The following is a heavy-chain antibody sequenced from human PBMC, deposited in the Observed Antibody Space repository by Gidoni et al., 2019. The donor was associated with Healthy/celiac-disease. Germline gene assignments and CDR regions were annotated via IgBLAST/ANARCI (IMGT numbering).Heavy chain of an antibody. J-gene: IGHJ4*02. D-gene: IGHD5-12*01. CDR3: ARELGGGDIVATIAAFDY. CDR1: GFTFSSYA. CDR2: ISYDGRNK. Sequence: QVQLVESGGGVVQPGRSLRLSCAASGFTFSSYAMHWVRQAPGKGLEWVAVISYDGRNKYYADSVKGRFTISRDKSKNTLYLQMNSLRAEDTAVYYCARELGGGDIVATIAAFDYWGQGTLVTVSS. V-gene: IGHV3-30*04.